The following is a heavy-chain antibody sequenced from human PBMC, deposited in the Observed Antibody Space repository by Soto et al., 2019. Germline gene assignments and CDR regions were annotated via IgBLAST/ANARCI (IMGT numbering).Heavy chain of an antibody. CDR1: GYSFTNFY. CDR2: IDPSSGTT. J-gene: IGHJ6*02. Sequence: ASVKVSCKPSGYSFTNFYVHWVRQAPGQGLEWMGIIDPSSGTTSYTQKFQGRVTMTRDTPMSTVYMELSSLRSEDTAVYYCARGAVVVPNGLIAGMDVWGLGTTVTVSS. V-gene: IGHV1-46*01. D-gene: IGHD2-15*01. CDR3: ARGAVVVPNGLIAGMDV.